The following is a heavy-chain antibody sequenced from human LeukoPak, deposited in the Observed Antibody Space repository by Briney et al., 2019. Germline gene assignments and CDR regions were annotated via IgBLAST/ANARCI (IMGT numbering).Heavy chain of an antibody. D-gene: IGHD6-13*01. CDR2: FDPEDGET. Sequence: ASVKVSSKASGYTFTDYYIHWVQQAPGKGLAWMGRFDPEDGETRYAEKFQGRVTITADTSTLTAYMELSSLRSEDTAMYYCASGIAEPSTSLIDFWGQGTLVTVSS. CDR1: GYTFTDYY. V-gene: IGHV1-69-2*01. CDR3: ASGIAEPSTSLIDF. J-gene: IGHJ4*02.